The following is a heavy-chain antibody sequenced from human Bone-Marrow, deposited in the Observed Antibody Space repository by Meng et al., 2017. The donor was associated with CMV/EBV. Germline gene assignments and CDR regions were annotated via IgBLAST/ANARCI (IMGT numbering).Heavy chain of an antibody. D-gene: IGHD4-11*01. Sequence: GESLKISWAASGFTFSSYGMHWVRQAPGKGLEWVAFIRYDGSNKYYADSVKGRFTISRDNSKNTLYLQMNSLRAEDTAVYYCAKDRGTVTTQGTDYWGQGTRVTGYS. CDR2: IRYDGSNK. J-gene: IGHJ4*02. CDR1: GFTFSSYG. CDR3: AKDRGTVTTQGTDY. V-gene: IGHV3-30*02.